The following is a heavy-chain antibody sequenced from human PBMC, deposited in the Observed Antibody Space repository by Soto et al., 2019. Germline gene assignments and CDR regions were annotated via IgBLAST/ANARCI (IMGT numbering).Heavy chain of an antibody. V-gene: IGHV1-18*01. Sequence: ASVKVSCKTSGYTYNRYGITWVRQAPGQGLEWMGRIIPILGIANYAQKFQGRVTMTTDTSTNTAYMELRSLRSDDTAVYYCARKNVAGSNRDFDYWGQGTLVTVSS. D-gene: IGHD6-19*01. CDR3: ARKNVAGSNRDFDY. CDR1: GYTYNRYG. CDR2: IIPILGIA. J-gene: IGHJ4*02.